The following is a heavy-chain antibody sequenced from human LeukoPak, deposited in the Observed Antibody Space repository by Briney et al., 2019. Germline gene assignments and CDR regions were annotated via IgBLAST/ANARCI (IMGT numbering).Heavy chain of an antibody. D-gene: IGHD4-17*01. V-gene: IGHV3-48*03. Sequence: GGSLRLSCAGSGFTFSSYAMSWVRQAPGKGLEWVSYISSSGSTIYYADSVKGRFTISRDNAKNSLYLQMNSLRAEDTAVYYCAREHDYGDYYFDYWGQGTLVTVSS. CDR3: AREHDYGDYYFDY. CDR1: GFTFSSYA. J-gene: IGHJ4*02. CDR2: ISSSGSTI.